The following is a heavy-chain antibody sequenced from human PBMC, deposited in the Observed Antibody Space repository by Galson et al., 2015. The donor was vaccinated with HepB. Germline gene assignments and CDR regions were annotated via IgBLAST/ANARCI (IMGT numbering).Heavy chain of an antibody. CDR3: VRDWTYDFWSGYFGAFDL. J-gene: IGHJ3*01. CDR1: GFTFTNHA. V-gene: IGHV3-64D*09. CDR2: ISGNGHDT. Sequence: SLRLSCAASGFTFTNHAIHWVRQAPGKGLEYVSVISGNGHDTYYAESVKGRFSVSRDNSRNWLSLQMSSLRPEDTAVYYCVRDWTYDFWSGYFGAFDLWGQGTLVTVSS. D-gene: IGHD3-3*01.